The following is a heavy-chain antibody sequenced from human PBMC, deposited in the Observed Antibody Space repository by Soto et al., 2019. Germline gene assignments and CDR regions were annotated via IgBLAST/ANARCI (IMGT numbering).Heavy chain of an antibody. CDR2: ISGSGGST. Sequence: GGSLRLSCAASGFTFSSYAMSWVRQAPGKGLEWVSAISGSGGSTYYADSVKGRFTISRDNSKNTLYLQMNSLRAEDTAVYYCAKDLGGDVVVVAATPRSFDIWGQGTMVTVSS. D-gene: IGHD2-15*01. J-gene: IGHJ3*02. CDR3: AKDLGGDVVVVAATPRSFDI. V-gene: IGHV3-23*01. CDR1: GFTFSSYA.